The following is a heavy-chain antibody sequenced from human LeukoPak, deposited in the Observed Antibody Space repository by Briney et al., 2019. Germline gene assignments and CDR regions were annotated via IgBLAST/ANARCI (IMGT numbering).Heavy chain of an antibody. D-gene: IGHD3-9*01. V-gene: IGHV4-59*01. CDR2: IYYSGST. CDR1: GGSISSYY. J-gene: IGHJ6*02. CDR3: ARGGYYDILTGSTDGMDV. Sequence: PSETLSLTCTVSGGSISSYYWSWIRQPPGKGLEWIGYIYYSGSTNYNPSLKSRVTIPVDTSKNQFSLKLSSVTAADTAVYYCARGGYYDILTGSTDGMDVWGQGTTVTVSS.